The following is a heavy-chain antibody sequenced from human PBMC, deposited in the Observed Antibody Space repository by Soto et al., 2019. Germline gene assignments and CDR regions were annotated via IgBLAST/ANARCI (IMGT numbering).Heavy chain of an antibody. J-gene: IGHJ6*02. CDR1: GRTFSGYD. Sequence: XXTLSRPCGVYGRTFSGYDCXWVLQPPGKGLEWIGEINHSGSTNYNPSLKSRVTISVDTSKNQFSLKLSSVTAADTAVYYCARVTGRYYYGMDVWGQGTTVTVS. CDR3: ARVTGRYYYGMDV. CDR2: INHSGST. V-gene: IGHV4-34*01.